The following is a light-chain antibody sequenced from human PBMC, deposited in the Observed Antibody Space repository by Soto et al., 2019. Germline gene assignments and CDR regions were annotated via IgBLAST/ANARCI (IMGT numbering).Light chain of an antibody. Sequence: DSKKSDAPRTMSKSLGDRVNITCRASQTISRWLAWYQQRPGKAPKLLIYDASSLDSGVPSRFSGSGSGTEFTLTISSLQPDDSATYYCQQYTTYWTFGQGTKVDIK. CDR2: DAS. V-gene: IGKV1-5*01. CDR1: QTISRW. J-gene: IGKJ1*01. CDR3: QQYTTYWT.